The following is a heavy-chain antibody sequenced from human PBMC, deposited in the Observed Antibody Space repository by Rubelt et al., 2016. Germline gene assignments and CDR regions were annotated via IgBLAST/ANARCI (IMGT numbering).Heavy chain of an antibody. CDR1: GFSFRNYS. CDR3: ARAMGGDLWSYDAFDI. CDR2: ISHDGSKK. V-gene: IGHV3-30*04. Sequence: GFSFRNYSINWVRQDPGKGLEWVGIISHDGSKKYYANSVTGRFTIYSTNSKNTLSLRMNSLRTDDTAVYYCARAMGGDLWSYDAFDIWGQGTMVSVSS. J-gene: IGHJ3*02. D-gene: IGHD3-3*01.